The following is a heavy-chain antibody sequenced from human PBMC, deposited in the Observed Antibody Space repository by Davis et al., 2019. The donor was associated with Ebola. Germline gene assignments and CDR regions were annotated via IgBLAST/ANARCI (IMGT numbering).Heavy chain of an antibody. J-gene: IGHJ4*02. D-gene: IGHD6-19*01. CDR2: IGAARDA. V-gene: IGHV3-13*01. CDR1: GFTFRRYD. Sequence: GESLKISCAASGFTFRRYDMHWVRQGIGESLEWVSTIGAARDAYYPDSVKGRFTVSRDDAKDSLYLQMNSLTAGDTGVYYCARARMGQWLALDYWGQGILVTVSS. CDR3: ARARMGQWLALDY.